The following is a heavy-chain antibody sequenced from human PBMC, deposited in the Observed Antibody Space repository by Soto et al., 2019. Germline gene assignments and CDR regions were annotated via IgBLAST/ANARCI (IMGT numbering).Heavy chain of an antibody. Sequence: SAISGSGGNTYYADSVKGRFTISRHNSKNTLFLQMNSLRAEDTAVYYCAKDTDGATYYDFWHYWGQGTLFTVSS. J-gene: IGHJ4*02. CDR3: AKDTDGATYYDFWHY. D-gene: IGHD3-3*01. CDR2: ISGSGGNT. V-gene: IGHV3-23*01.